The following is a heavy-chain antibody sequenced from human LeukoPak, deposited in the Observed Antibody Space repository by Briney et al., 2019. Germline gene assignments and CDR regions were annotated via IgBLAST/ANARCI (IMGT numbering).Heavy chain of an antibody. CDR1: GFSFRDYW. J-gene: IGHJ4*02. Sequence: GGSLRLSCAASGFSFRDYWMSWVRQAPGKGLEWVADIEPDGSGKTYVDSVKGRFTISRDNAQQSLYLQMDTLTAEDTAVYYCVTSWVRQQRDFWGQGTLVTASS. CDR3: VTSWVRQQRDF. V-gene: IGHV3-7*01. CDR2: IEPDGSGK. D-gene: IGHD3-10*01.